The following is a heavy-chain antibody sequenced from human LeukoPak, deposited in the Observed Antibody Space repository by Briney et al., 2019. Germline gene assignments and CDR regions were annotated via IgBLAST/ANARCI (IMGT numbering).Heavy chain of an antibody. V-gene: IGHV3-33*01. CDR3: ARAGYDSSGYYPYYFDY. D-gene: IGHD3-22*01. Sequence: GRSLRLSCAASGFTFSSYGMHWVRQAPGKGLEWVAVIWYDGSNKYYADSVKGRFTTSRDNSKNTLYLQMNSLRAENTAVYYCARAGYDSSGYYPYYFDYWGQGTLVTVSS. CDR1: GFTFSSYG. J-gene: IGHJ4*02. CDR2: IWYDGSNK.